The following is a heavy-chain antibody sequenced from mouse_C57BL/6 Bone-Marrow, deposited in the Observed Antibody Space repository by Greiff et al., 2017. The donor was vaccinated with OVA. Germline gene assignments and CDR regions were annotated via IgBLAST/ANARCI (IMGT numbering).Heavy chain of an antibody. CDR1: GYTFTDYY. V-gene: IGHV1-19*01. D-gene: IGHD2-4*01. CDR3: ARRGGLRRSYYFDY. Sequence: EVQLQQSGPVLVKPGASVKMSCKASGYTFTDYYMNWVKQSHGKSLEWIGVINPYNGGTSYNQKFKGKATLTVDKSSSTAYMELNSLTSEDSAVYYGARRGGLRRSYYFDYWGQGTTLTVSS. J-gene: IGHJ2*01. CDR2: INPYNGGT.